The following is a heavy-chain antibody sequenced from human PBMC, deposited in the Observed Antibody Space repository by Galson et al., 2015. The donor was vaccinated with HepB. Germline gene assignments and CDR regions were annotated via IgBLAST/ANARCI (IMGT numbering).Heavy chain of an antibody. V-gene: IGHV4-30-4*01. CDR1: GGSISSGDYF. CDR2: ISYSGSA. D-gene: IGHD2-2*01. Sequence: LSLTCTVSGGSISSGDYFWSWIRQPPGKGLEWIGYISYSGSAYYNPSLKSRLTFSLDTSKNQFSLKLSSVTAADTAVYYCAREGLFDCSRTSCYGYYYYVDVWGTGTTVTVSS. CDR3: AREGLFDCSRTSCYGYYYYVDV. J-gene: IGHJ6*03.